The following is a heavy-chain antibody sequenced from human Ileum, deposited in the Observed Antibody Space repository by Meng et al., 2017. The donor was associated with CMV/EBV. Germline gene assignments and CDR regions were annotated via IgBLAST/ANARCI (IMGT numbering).Heavy chain of an antibody. D-gene: IGHD3-22*01. CDR3: AKVSGSGFGTDYFDY. V-gene: IGHV3-23*01. J-gene: IGHJ4*02. CDR1: GFNLWSYA. CDR2: ISGDGSYT. Sequence: LWEVGGDLGQPGGSLKLSCAGSGFNLWSYAMTWVRQAPRKGLEWVSIISGDGSYTHYADSVRGRFTISRDYFKNTLDLQMNSLRAEDTAVYYCAKVSGSGFGTDYFDYWGQGTLVTVSS.